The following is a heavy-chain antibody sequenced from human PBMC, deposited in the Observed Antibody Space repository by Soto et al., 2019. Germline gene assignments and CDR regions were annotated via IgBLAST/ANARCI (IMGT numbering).Heavy chain of an antibody. CDR3: ARENSAYGDPATSYYYHYMDV. V-gene: IGHV3-74*01. J-gene: IGHJ6*03. Sequence: EVQLVESGGGLVQPGGSLRLSCAASGFTLGGYWMNWVRQAPGKGLVWVSRISSAGSSTTYVDSVKGRFIFSRDNAKNTLYLQMRGLRAEDTAVYYCARENSAYGDPATSYYYHYMDVWGKGTTVTVSS. CDR1: GFTLGGYW. CDR2: ISSAGSST. D-gene: IGHD4-17*01.